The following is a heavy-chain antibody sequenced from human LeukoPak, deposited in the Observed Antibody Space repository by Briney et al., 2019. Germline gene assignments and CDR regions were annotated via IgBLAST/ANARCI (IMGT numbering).Heavy chain of an antibody. Sequence: GGSLRLSCAASGFTFSDHYMDWVRQAPGKGLEWVGRTRDKANSYTTEYAASVRGRFAISRDDSKNSLYLQMNSLKTEDTAVYYCARGSGYYGSGSSDYYYYYYMDVWGKGTTVTVSS. D-gene: IGHD3-10*01. CDR1: GFTFSDHY. CDR2: TRDKANSYTT. V-gene: IGHV3-72*01. CDR3: ARGSGYYGSGSSDYYYYYYMDV. J-gene: IGHJ6*03.